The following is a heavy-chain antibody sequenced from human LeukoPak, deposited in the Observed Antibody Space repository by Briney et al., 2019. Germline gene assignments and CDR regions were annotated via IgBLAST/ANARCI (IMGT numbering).Heavy chain of an antibody. D-gene: IGHD2-15*01. J-gene: IGHJ4*02. CDR2: IYYSGST. CDR3: GGVSCSGGSCYSPL. V-gene: IGHV4-59*01. Sequence: SETLSLTCTVSGGSISSYYWSWIRQPPGKGLEWIGYIYYSGSTNYNPSLKSRVTISVDTSKNQFSLKLSSVTAVDTAVYYCGGVSCSGGSCYSPLWGQGTLVTVSS. CDR1: GGSISSYY.